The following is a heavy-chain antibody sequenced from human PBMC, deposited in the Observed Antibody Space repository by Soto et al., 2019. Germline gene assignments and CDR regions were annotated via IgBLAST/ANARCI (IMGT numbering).Heavy chain of an antibody. D-gene: IGHD5-12*01. CDR3: AKDSQRWLQEFDY. Sequence: PGGSLRLSCAASGFTISSSAMNWVRQAPGKGLEWVSMIRDGGGDTFYADSVKGRFTISRDNSKNTLYLQMNSLRAEDTAIYYCAKDSQRWLQEFDYWGQGTLVTVSS. CDR2: IRDGGGDT. V-gene: IGHV3-23*01. J-gene: IGHJ4*02. CDR1: GFTISSSA.